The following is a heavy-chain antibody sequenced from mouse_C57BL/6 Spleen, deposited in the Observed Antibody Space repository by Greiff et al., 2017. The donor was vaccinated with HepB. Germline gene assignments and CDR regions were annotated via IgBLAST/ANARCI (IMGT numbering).Heavy chain of an antibody. Sequence: EVQRVESGGDLVKPGGSLKLSCAASGFTFSSYGMSWVRQTPDKRLEWVATISSGGSYTYYPDSVKGRFTISRDNAKNTLYLQMSSLKSEDTAMYYCARRSFAYWGQGTLVTVSA. CDR3: ARRSFAY. V-gene: IGHV5-6*01. CDR2: ISSGGSYT. CDR1: GFTFSSYG. J-gene: IGHJ3*01.